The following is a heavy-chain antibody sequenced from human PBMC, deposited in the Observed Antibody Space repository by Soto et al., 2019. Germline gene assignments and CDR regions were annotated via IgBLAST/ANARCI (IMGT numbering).Heavy chain of an antibody. CDR3: ASDSGSFLSVAFDI. Sequence: GGSLRLSCAASGFTVSSNYMSWVRQAPGKGLEWVSVIYSGGSTYYADSVKGRFTISRDNSKNTLYLQMNSLRAEDTAVYYCASDSGSFLSVAFDIWGQGTMVTVSS. CDR2: IYSGGST. J-gene: IGHJ3*02. CDR1: GFTVSSNY. D-gene: IGHD1-26*01. V-gene: IGHV3-53*01.